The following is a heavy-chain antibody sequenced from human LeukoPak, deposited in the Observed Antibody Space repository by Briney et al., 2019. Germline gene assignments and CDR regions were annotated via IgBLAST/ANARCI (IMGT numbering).Heavy chain of an antibody. J-gene: IGHJ5*02. CDR3: ARPLMYYYGSETYFWFDP. D-gene: IGHD3-10*01. CDR1: GFTFSSYW. CDR2: IKQDGSEQ. V-gene: IGHV3-7*01. Sequence: PGGSLRLSCAASGFTFSSYWMSWVRQAPGKGLEWVANIKQDGSEQYYVDSVKGRFTISRDSAENSLSLQMNSLRAEDTAVYYCARPLMYYYGSETYFWFDPWGQGTLVTVSS.